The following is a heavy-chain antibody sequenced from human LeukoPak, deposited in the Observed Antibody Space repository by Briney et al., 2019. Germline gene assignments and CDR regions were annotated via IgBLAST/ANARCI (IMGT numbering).Heavy chain of an antibody. CDR1: GFTFSSYP. V-gene: IGHV3-23*01. CDR2: ISDSGDST. CDR3: AYDF. Sequence: PGGSLRLSCATSGFTFSSYPMSRVHQAPGKGLEWVSGISDSGDSTYYADSVKGRFSISRDNSKNTLYLQMNSLRVEDTAVYYCAYDFWGQGTLVTVSS. J-gene: IGHJ4*02.